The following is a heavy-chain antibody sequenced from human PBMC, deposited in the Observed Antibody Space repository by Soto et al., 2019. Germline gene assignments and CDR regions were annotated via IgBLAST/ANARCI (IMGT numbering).Heavy chain of an antibody. CDR3: AREAYYYDSSGPSTAYYYYGMDV. D-gene: IGHD3-22*01. Sequence: PGESLKISCKGSGYSFTSYWISWVRQMPGKGLEWMGRIDPSDSYTNYSPSFQGHVTVSADKSISTAYLQWSSLKASDTAMYYCAREAYYYDSSGPSTAYYYYGMDVWGQGTTVTVSS. CDR1: GYSFTSYW. V-gene: IGHV5-10-1*01. J-gene: IGHJ6*02. CDR2: IDPSDSYT.